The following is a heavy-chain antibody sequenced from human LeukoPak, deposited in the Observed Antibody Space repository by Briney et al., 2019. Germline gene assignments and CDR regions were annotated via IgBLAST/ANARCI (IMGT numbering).Heavy chain of an antibody. CDR3: AKDWGGSYHGNAFDI. CDR2: ISSDVYDGTTE. V-gene: IGHV3-30-3*01. J-gene: IGHJ3*02. D-gene: IGHD1-26*01. Sequence: GGSLRLSCSASGFTFSDYAMDWVRQAPGKGLECVAVISSDVYDGTTEYYADSVKGRFTISRDNSKNTVYLQMNSLRGEDTAVYYCAKDWGGSYHGNAFDIWGQGTMVTVSS. CDR1: GFTFSDYA.